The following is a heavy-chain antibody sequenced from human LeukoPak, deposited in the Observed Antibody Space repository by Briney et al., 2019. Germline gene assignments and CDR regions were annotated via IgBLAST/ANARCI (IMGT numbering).Heavy chain of an antibody. J-gene: IGHJ4*02. CDR3: ARGYSSGWFFVFDY. CDR1: GFTFSSHT. D-gene: IGHD6-19*01. CDR2: ISSNVNKM. V-gene: IGHV3-21*01. Sequence: PGGSLRLSCAASGFTFSSHTMNWVRQAPGKGLEWVSCISSNVNKMYYAESVRGRFTVSRDNAGNSLSLQMDSLRAEDTAVYYCARGYSSGWFFVFDYWGQGTLVTVSS.